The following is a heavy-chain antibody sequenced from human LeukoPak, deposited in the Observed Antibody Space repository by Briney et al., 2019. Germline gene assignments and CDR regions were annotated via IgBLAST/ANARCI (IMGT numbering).Heavy chain of an antibody. CDR3: ARSQYSSGWYPGTVFDY. CDR1: GYTFTTYA. CDR2: INTNTGNP. D-gene: IGHD6-19*01. V-gene: IGHV7-4-1*02. Sequence: ASVKVSCKASGYTFTTYAMNWARQAPGQGLEWMGWINTNTGNPTYAQGFTGRFVFSLDTSVSTAYLQISSLKAEDTAVYYCARSQYSSGWYPGTVFDYWGQGTLVTVSS. J-gene: IGHJ4*02.